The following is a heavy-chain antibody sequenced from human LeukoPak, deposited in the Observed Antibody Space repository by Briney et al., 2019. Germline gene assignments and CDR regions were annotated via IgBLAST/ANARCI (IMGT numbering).Heavy chain of an antibody. J-gene: IGHJ4*02. V-gene: IGHV4-31*03. Sequence: PSETLSLTCTVSGGSISSGGYYWSWIRQHPGKGLEWIGYIYYSGSTYYNPSLKSRVTISVDTSKNQFSLKLSSVTAADTAVYYCARFKRADGWSYFDYWGQGTLVTVSS. CDR3: ARFKRADGWSYFDY. CDR2: IYYSGST. D-gene: IGHD6-19*01. CDR1: GGSISSGGYY.